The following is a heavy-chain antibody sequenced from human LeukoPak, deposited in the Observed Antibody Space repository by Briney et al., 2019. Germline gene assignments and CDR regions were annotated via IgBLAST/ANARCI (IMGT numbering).Heavy chain of an antibody. CDR1: GFTVSSNY. J-gene: IGHJ4*02. CDR3: AKDQSYYYGSGYFDY. Sequence: GGSLRLSCAASGFTVSSNYMSWVRQAPGKGLEWVSVIYSGGSTYYADSVKGRFTISRDNSKNTLYLQMNSLRAEDTAVYYCAKDQSYYYGSGYFDYWGQGTLVTVSS. D-gene: IGHD3-10*01. V-gene: IGHV3-53*05. CDR2: IYSGGST.